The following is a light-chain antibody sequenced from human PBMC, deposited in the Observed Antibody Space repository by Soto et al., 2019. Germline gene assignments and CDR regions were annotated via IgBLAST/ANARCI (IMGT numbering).Light chain of an antibody. CDR1: SGHSSYA. Sequence: QLVLTQSPSASASLGASVKLTCTLSSGHSSYAIAWHQQQPEQGPRFLMKLNIDGSHIKGDGIPDRFSGSSSGAERYLTISSLQSEDEAEYYCQTWGTGVVFGGGTKLTVL. V-gene: IGLV4-69*01. CDR2: LNIDGSH. J-gene: IGLJ3*02. CDR3: QTWGTGVV.